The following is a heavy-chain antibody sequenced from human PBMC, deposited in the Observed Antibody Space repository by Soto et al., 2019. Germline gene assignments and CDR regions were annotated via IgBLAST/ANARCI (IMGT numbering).Heavy chain of an antibody. CDR3: ARDHELFDEGWFDP. CDR1: GDSVSSNSAA. CDR2: TYYRSKWYN. D-gene: IGHD1-7*01. V-gene: IGHV6-1*01. J-gene: IGHJ5*02. Sequence: SQTLSLTCAISGDSVSSNSAAWNWIRQSPSRGLEWLGGTYYRSKWYNDYAVSVKSRITINPDTSKNQFSLQLNSVTPEDTAVYYCARDHELFDEGWFDPWGQGTLVTVSS.